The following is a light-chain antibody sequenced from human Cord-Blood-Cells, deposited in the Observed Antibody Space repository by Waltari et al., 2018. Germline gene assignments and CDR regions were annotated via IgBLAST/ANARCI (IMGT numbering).Light chain of an antibody. CDR1: QSVSSSY. Sequence: EIVLTQSPGTLSLSPGERAPLSCRASQSVSSSYLAWYQQKPGQAPRLLIYGASSRATGIPDRFSGSGSGTDFTLTISRLEPEDFAVYYCQQYGSSLRTFGGGTKVEIK. CDR3: QQYGSSLRT. J-gene: IGKJ4*01. CDR2: GAS. V-gene: IGKV3-20*01.